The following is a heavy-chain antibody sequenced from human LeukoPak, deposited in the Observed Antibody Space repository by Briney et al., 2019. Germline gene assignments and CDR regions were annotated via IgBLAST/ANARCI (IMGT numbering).Heavy chain of an antibody. J-gene: IGHJ4*02. CDR1: GYTFTSYG. V-gene: IGHV1-46*01. CDR2: MNPSGGST. Sequence: ASVKVSCKASGYTFTSYGINWVRQATGQGLEWMGWMNPSGGSTNYAQKFQGRVTMTRDTSTSTVYMELSSLRSEDTAVYYCARFAVHRRLAVAGQFGLDYWGQGTLVTVSS. D-gene: IGHD6-19*01. CDR3: ARFAVHRRLAVAGQFGLDY.